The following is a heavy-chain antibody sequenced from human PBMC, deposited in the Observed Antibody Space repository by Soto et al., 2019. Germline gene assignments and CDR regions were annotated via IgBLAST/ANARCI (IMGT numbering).Heavy chain of an antibody. V-gene: IGHV1-18*01. CDR1: GYTFTSNG. J-gene: IGHJ5*02. CDR3: ASNDYGDYLGWFDP. Sequence: GASVKVSCKASGYTFTSNGISWVRQATGQGLEWMGWISAYNGNTNYAQKLQGRVTMTTDTSTSTAYMELRSLRSDDTAVYYCASNDYGDYLGWFDPWGQGTLVTVSS. CDR2: ISAYNGNT. D-gene: IGHD4-17*01.